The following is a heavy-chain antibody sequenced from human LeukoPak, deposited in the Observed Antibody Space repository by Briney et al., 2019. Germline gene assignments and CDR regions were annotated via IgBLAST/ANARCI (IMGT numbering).Heavy chain of an antibody. V-gene: IGHV1-18*04. CDR1: GYTFTGYY. CDR3: ARGFIITIFGMVTTQNWFDP. J-gene: IGHJ5*02. D-gene: IGHD3-3*01. Sequence: VSVKVSCKASGYTFTGYYMHWVRQAPGQGLEWMGWISAYNGNTNYAQKLQGRVTMTTDTSTSTAYMELRSLRSDDTAVYYCARGFIITIFGMVTTQNWFDPWGQGTLVTVSS. CDR2: ISAYNGNT.